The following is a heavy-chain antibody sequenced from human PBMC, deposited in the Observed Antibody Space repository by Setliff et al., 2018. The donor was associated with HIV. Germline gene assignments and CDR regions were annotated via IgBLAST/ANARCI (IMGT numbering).Heavy chain of an antibody. J-gene: IGHJ5*02. V-gene: IGHV1-46*02. CDR1: GYTFDIYY. CDR3: ARDGINYDFWSGQNASNWFDP. Sequence: ASVKVSCKTSGYTFDIYYIHWVRQAPGQGLEWMGVIDPTGGRTTYAQKFEDRVTMTRDLSMSTVYMELTRLKSEDVAIYYCARDGINYDFWSGQNASNWFDPWGQGTLVTVSS. D-gene: IGHD3-3*01. CDR2: IDPTGGRT.